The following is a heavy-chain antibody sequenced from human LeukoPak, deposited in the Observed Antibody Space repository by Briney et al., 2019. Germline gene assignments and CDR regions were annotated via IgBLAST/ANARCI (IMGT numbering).Heavy chain of an antibody. CDR3: AKGSGYEARYYYYCMDA. J-gene: IGHJ6*03. Sequence: TGESLRLSCAASGFTFSSYGMSWVRQAPGKGLEWVAFIRYDGSNKYYADSVKGRFTISRDNSKNTLYLHVNSLRPEDTAVYYCAKGSGYEARYYYYCMDAWGKGTTVTISS. CDR2: IRYDGSNK. CDR1: GFTFSSYG. D-gene: IGHD5-12*01. V-gene: IGHV3-30*02.